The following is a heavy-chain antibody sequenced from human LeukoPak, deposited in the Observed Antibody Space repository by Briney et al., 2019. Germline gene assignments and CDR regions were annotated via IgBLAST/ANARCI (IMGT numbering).Heavy chain of an antibody. CDR3: ACEGGWYAGGTDY. D-gene: IGHD6-19*01. V-gene: IGHV1-2*02. CDR1: GYTFTGYY. J-gene: IGHJ4*02. Sequence: ASVKVSCKASGYTFTGYYMHWVRQAPGQGLEWMGWINPNSGGTNYAQKFQGRVTMTRDTSINTAYMELNSLKSDDTAVYFCACEGGWYAGGTDYWGQGTLVTVSS. CDR2: INPNSGGT.